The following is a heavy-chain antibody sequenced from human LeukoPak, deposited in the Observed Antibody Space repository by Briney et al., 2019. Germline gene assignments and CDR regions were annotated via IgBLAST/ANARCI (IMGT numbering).Heavy chain of an antibody. CDR3: ARRRAVTTRKFDP. CDR1: GGSFSGYY. CDR2: INHSGST. V-gene: IGHV4-34*01. J-gene: IGHJ5*02. Sequence: SETLSLTCAVYGGSFSGYYWSWIRQPPGKGLEWIGEINHSGSTNYNPSLKSRVTISVDTSKNQFSLKLSSVTAADTAVYYCARRRAVTTRKFDPWGQGTLVTVSS. D-gene: IGHD4-17*01.